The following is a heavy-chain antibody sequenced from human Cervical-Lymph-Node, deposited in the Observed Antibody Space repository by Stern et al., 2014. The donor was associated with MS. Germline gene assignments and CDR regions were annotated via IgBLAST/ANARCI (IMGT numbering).Heavy chain of an antibody. CDR3: ALTLGYCSGGSCSDWFFDL. CDR2: IFYSGTT. J-gene: IGHJ2*01. Sequence: QLQLQESGLRLVKPSETLSLTCTVSGGSISSYYWSWIRQPPGKGLEWIGYIFYSGTTNYNPSPKSPLTMSVDTSKNQFSLKLSSVTAADTAVYYCALTLGYCSGGSCSDWFFDLWGRGTLVTVSS. V-gene: IGHV4-59*01. CDR1: GGSISSYY. D-gene: IGHD2-15*01.